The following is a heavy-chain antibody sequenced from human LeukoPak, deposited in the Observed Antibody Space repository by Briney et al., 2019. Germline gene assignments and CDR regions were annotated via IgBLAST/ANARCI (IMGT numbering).Heavy chain of an antibody. V-gene: IGHV4-59*08. CDR2: IYYSGST. D-gene: IGHD6-19*01. CDR3: ARHDSGWFGLDY. CDR1: GGSISSYY. J-gene: IGHJ4*02. Sequence: SETLSLTCTVSGGSISSYYWSWIRQSPGKGLEWIGYIYYSGSTNYNPSLKSRVTILVDTSKNQFSLKLSSVTAADTAVYYCARHDSGWFGLDYWGQGTLVTVSS.